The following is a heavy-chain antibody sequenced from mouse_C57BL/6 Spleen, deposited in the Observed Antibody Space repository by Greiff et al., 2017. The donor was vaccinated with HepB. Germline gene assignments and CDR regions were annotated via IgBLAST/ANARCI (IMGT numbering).Heavy chain of an antibody. CDR3: ARGEDLFAY. Sequence: EVKLMESGPELVKPGDSVKISCKASGYSFTGYFMNWVMQSHGKSLEWIGRINPYNGDTFYNQQFKRKATLTVDKSASTAHMELRSLTSEDSAVYYCARGEDLFAYWGQGTLVTVSA. J-gene: IGHJ3*01. V-gene: IGHV1-20*01. CDR2: INPYNGDT. CDR1: GYSFTGYF.